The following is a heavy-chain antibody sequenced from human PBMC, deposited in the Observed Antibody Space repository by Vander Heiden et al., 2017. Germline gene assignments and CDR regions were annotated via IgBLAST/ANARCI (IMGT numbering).Heavy chain of an antibody. CDR3: ERGRYNWNYGAYDY. J-gene: IGHJ4*02. V-gene: IGHV4-59*01. D-gene: IGHD1-7*01. CDR1: GSSISSYY. Sequence: QVQLQELGPGMVKPSETVSLTCTVSGSSISSYYWSWIRQPPGKGLEWIGYIYYSGGTNYNPSRKSRVTISVDTSKNQFSLKLSSVTAADTAVYYCERGRYNWNYGAYDYWGQGTLVTVSS. CDR2: IYYSGGT.